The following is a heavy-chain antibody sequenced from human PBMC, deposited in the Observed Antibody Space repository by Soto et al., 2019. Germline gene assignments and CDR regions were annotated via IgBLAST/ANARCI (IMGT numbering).Heavy chain of an antibody. CDR2: FIPMFDTA. CDR3: ARVNGGNFEGWFDY. V-gene: IGHV1-69*06. CDR1: GGTFSTFG. J-gene: IGHJ4*02. D-gene: IGHD2-21*02. Sequence: ASVKVSCKASGGTFSTFGVSWVRQAPGQGLEWMGGFIPMFDTAHYPPKFQGRLTITADKSTGTVYVELASLTSQDTAVYYCARVNGGNFEGWFDYWGQGTPVTVSS.